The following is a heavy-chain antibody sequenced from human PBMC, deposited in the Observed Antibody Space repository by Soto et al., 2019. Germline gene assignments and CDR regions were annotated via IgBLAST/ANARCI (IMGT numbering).Heavy chain of an antibody. CDR2: IDPGRGTT. CDR3: AREGRTMMTKGDY. Sequence: ASVKVSCTAYGYTFTSCYMHWVRQAPGQGLEWMGIIDPGRGTTNYAQKFQGRVSMTRDTSTSTIYMELTSLRSEDTAMYYCAREGRTMMTKGDYWGQGTLVTVSS. CDR1: GYTFTSCY. J-gene: IGHJ4*02. D-gene: IGHD4-17*01. V-gene: IGHV1-46*01.